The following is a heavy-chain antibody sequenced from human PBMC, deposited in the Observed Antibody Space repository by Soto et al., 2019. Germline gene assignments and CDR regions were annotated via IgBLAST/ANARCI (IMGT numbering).Heavy chain of an antibody. V-gene: IGHV1-18*01. CDR3: ARDRAVVAATLNWFDP. J-gene: IGHJ5*02. D-gene: IGHD2-15*01. CDR2: ISAYNGNT. Sequence: ASVKVSCKASGYTFTSYGISWVRQAPGQGLEWMGWISAYNGNTNYAQKLQGRVTMTTDTSTSTAYMELRSLRSDDTAVYYCARDRAVVAATLNWFDPWGQGTLVTVSS. CDR1: GYTFTSYG.